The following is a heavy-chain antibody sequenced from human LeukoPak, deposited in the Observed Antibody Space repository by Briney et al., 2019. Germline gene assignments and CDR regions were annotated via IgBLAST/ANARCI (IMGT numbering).Heavy chain of an antibody. CDR2: IRYDGSNK. CDR3: AKDLLARNYFYYYMDV. Sequence: GGSLRLSCAASGFAFSSYGMHWVRQAPGKGLEWVAFIRYDGSNKYYADSVKGRFTISRDNSKNTLYLQMNSLRAGDTAVYHCAKDLLARNYFYYYMDVWGKGTTVTVSS. J-gene: IGHJ6*03. V-gene: IGHV3-30*02. CDR1: GFAFSSYG.